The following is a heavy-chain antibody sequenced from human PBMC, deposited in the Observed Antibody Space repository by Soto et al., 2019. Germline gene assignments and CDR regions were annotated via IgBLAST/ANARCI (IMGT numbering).Heavy chain of an antibody. D-gene: IGHD6-19*01. Sequence: PGGSLRLSCAASVFTFSSYGMHWVRQAPGKGLEWVAVIWYDGSNKYYADSVKGRFTISRDNSKNTLYLQMNRLRAEDTAVYYCARDGVTIAVAGKVLDYWGQGTLVTVSS. CDR1: VFTFSSYG. J-gene: IGHJ4*02. V-gene: IGHV3-33*08. CDR2: IWYDGSNK. CDR3: ARDGVTIAVAGKVLDY.